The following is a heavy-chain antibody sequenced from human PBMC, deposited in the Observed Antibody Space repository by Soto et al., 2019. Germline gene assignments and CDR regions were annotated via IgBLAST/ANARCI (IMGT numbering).Heavy chain of an antibody. CDR3: AGFVVPASRNSDFDY. CDR2: IYYSGST. Sequence: SETLSLTCTVSGISVSTSDYYWGWVRQPPGKGLDWIGNIYYSGSTFYNPSLRSRVTLSVDTSKNQFSLRLNSVTVADTAVYFCAGFVVPASRNSDFDYWGQGTLVTVSS. CDR1: GISVSTSDYY. V-gene: IGHV4-39*01. J-gene: IGHJ4*02. D-gene: IGHD2-15*01.